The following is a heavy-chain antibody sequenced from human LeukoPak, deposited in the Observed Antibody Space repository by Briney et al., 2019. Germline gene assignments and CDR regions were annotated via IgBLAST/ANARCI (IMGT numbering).Heavy chain of an antibody. CDR2: INSSADTT. D-gene: IGHD1-7*01. J-gene: IGHJ4*02. CDR3: TRGLSNFSFCDY. CDR1: GFTFSNYW. V-gene: IGHV3-74*01. Sequence: PGGSLRLSCAASGFTFSNYWMHWVRQAPGKGLVWVSGINSSADTTHYAESVQGRFTVSRDNAKNTLYLQINSLRAEDTADYDCTRGLSNFSFCDYWGQRILVTVS.